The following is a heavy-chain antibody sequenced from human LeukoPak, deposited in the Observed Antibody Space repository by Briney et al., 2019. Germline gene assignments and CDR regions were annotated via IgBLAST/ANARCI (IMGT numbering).Heavy chain of an antibody. D-gene: IGHD3-22*01. Sequence: SETLSLTCAVYGGSFSGYYWSWIRQPPGKGLEWIGEINHSGSTNYNPSLKSRVTISVDTAQNQFSLKLRCVTAADTAVYYCARGWFAGDSSGYYHYYFDYWGQGTLVTVSS. J-gene: IGHJ4*02. CDR3: ARGWFAGDSSGYYHYYFDY. V-gene: IGHV4-34*01. CDR1: GGSFSGYY. CDR2: INHSGST.